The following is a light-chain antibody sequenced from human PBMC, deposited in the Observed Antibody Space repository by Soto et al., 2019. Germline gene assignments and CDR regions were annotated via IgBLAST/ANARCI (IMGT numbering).Light chain of an antibody. CDR2: GAS. V-gene: IGKV3-20*01. Sequence: EVVFTQSPGTLSLSPGERATLSCRASQSVSSSYLAWYQQKPGQAPRLLIYGASSWATGIPDRFSGSGSGTDFTLTISSLEPEDFAVYYCQQYGSSPRTFGQGTKLEIK. CDR1: QSVSSSY. J-gene: IGKJ2*01. CDR3: QQYGSSPRT.